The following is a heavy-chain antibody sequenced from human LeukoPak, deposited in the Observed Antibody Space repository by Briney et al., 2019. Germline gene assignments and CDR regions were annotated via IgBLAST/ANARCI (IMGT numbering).Heavy chain of an antibody. CDR2: INPNTGDT. J-gene: IGHJ4*02. CDR3: ARSWVDSSGHYTQLDY. D-gene: IGHD3-22*01. Sequence: ASVKVSFKASGYTFSGYYTHWVRQAPGQGLEWMGWINPNTGDTNYAQKFQGRVTMTRDTSISTAYMELSRLRSDDTAVYYCARSWVDSSGHYTQLDYWGQGTLVTVSS. V-gene: IGHV1-2*02. CDR1: GYTFSGYY.